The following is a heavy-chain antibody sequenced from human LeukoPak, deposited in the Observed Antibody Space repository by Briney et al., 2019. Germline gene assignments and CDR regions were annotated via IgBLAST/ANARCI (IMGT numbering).Heavy chain of an antibody. CDR1: GFTFSSYA. V-gene: IGHV3-23*01. CDR2: ISGSGGST. D-gene: IGHD3-10*01. J-gene: IGHJ4*02. CDR3: AKSQQLWFGELLEGFDY. Sequence: GGSLRLSCAASGFTFSSYAMSWVRQAPGKGLEWVSAISGSGGSTYYADSVKGRFTISRDNSKNTLYLQMNSLRAEDTAVYYCAKSQQLWFGELLEGFDYWGKGTLVTVSS.